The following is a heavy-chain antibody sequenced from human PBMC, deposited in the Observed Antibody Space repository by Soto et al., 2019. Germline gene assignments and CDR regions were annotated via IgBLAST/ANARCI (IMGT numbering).Heavy chain of an antibody. J-gene: IGHJ5*02. CDR2: INPSGGST. Sequence: ASVKVSCKASGYTFTSYYMHWVRQAPGQGLEWMGIINPSGGSTSYAQKFQGRVTMTRDTSTSTVYMELSSLRSEDTAVYYCLLVPGHDGISTSCRYWFDPWGQ. V-gene: IGHV1-46*01. D-gene: IGHD2-2*01. CDR3: LLVPGHDGISTSCRYWFDP. CDR1: GYTFTSYY.